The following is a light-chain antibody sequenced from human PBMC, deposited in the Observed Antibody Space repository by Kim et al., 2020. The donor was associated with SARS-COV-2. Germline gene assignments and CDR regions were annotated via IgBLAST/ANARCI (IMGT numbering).Light chain of an antibody. CDR2: AAS. CDR1: QDINIW. CDR3: QQYVSYPNT. V-gene: IGKV1D-16*01. Sequence: ASVGEMFTITCRASQDINIWLAWYQQRPGKAPKSLIYAASNLQTGVPGRFSGSGSGTEFTLTIRSLQPEDFATYYCQQYVSYPNTFGQGTRLEIK. J-gene: IGKJ5*01.